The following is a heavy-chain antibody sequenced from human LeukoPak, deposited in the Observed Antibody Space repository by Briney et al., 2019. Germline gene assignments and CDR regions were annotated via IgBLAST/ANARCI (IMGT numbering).Heavy chain of an antibody. D-gene: IGHD3-16*01. CDR1: GYTFTRYA. Sequence: ASVKVSCKASGYTFTRYAINWLRQAPGQGPEWMGWINMYTANPAYAQGFTERFVFSLDTSVTTAYLQISNLKTEDTAVYYCARHDNDDDFDYWGQGTLVTVSS. CDR2: INMYTANP. V-gene: IGHV7-4-1*02. CDR3: ARHDNDDDFDY. J-gene: IGHJ4*02.